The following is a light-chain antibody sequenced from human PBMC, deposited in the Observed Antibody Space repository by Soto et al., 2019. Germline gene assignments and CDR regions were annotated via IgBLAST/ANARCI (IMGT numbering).Light chain of an antibody. CDR3: TSFTVTDVLDV. V-gene: IGLV2-14*01. CDR2: EVT. J-gene: IGLJ1*01. Sequence: QSALTQPASVSGSPGQSITISCTGTSSDIGDYYYVSWYQQHPGKAPKLIIYEVTNRPSGVSHRFSGSKSGNTASLTISGLQADDEADYFCTSFTVTDVLDVFGTGTKLTVL. CDR1: SSDIGDYYY.